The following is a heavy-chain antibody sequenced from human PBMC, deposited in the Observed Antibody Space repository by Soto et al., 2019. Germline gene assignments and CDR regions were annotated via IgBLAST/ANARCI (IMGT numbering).Heavy chain of an antibody. CDR2: IYYSGST. CDR3: GTMPIVVEPAPMDV. J-gene: IGHJ6*02. D-gene: IGHD2-2*01. Sequence: PSETLSLTCTVSGASIRTGGYYWSWIRQPPGKGLEWIGYIYYSGSTSYNASLKSRTSISADPSNNQFSLKLHSLTAADTAVYFCGTMPIVVEPAPMDVWGPGTSVTVSS. V-gene: IGHV4-30-4*01. CDR1: GASIRTGGYY.